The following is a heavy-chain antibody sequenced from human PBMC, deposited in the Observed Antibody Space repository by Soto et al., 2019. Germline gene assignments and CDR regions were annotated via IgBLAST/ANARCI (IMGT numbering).Heavy chain of an antibody. CDR1: GGSFSGYY. Sequence: PSETLSLTCAVYGGSFSGYYWSWIRQPPGKGLEWIGKINHSGSTNYNPSLKIRVTISVDTSKNQFSLKLSSVTAADTAVYYCARLSIIWSTTRYYFDYWGQGTLVPVSS. J-gene: IGHJ4*02. CDR3: ARLSIIWSTTRYYFDY. V-gene: IGHV4-34*01. CDR2: INHSGST. D-gene: IGHD4-17*01.